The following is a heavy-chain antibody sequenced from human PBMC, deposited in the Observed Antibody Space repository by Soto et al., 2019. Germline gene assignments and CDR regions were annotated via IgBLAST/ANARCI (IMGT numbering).Heavy chain of an antibody. V-gene: IGHV4-59*08. D-gene: IGHD3-22*01. J-gene: IGHJ4*02. CDR3: ARSAAYYYDSGGYFDY. Sequence: SETLSLTCTVSGGSISSYYWSWIRQPPGKGLEWIGYIYYSGSTNYNPSLKSRVTISVDTSKNQFSLKLSSVTAADTAVYYCARSAAYYYDSGGYFDYWGQGTLVTVPS. CDR2: IYYSGST. CDR1: GGSISSYY.